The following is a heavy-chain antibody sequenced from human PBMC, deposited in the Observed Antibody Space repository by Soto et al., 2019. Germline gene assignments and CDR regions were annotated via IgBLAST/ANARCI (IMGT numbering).Heavy chain of an antibody. CDR1: GGSLSSYY. CDR3: ARLGASAGRWLQFRWFDP. J-gene: IGHJ5*02. V-gene: IGHV4-59*01. D-gene: IGHD5-12*01. CDR2: IYYSGST. Sequence: LPETLSLTCTVSGGSLSSYYWSWIRQPPGKGLEWIGYIYYSGSTNYNPSLKSRVTISVDTSKNQFSLKLSSVTAADTAVYYCARLGASAGRWLQFRWFDPWGQGTLVTVSS.